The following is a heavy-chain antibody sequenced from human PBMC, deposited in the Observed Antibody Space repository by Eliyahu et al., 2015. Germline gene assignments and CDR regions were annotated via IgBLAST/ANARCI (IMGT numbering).Heavy chain of an antibody. Sequence: EVQLVESGGGLVQPGGSLRLSCAASGFTFSDYWMXXVRQAPGKGMVWVSRINRDGSTPTYADSVKGRFTVSRDNAKNTLYLQMNSLRAEDTAVYFCARAPDCGGGSCNSYHYYGMDVWAKGTTVTVSS. CDR3: ARAPDCGGGSCNSYHYYGMDV. V-gene: IGHV3-74*03. J-gene: IGHJ6*04. D-gene: IGHD2-15*01. CDR2: INRDGSTP. CDR1: GFTFSDYW.